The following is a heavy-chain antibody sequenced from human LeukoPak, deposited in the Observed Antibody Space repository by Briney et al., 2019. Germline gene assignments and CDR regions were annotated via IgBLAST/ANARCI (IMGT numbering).Heavy chain of an antibody. CDR1: GYTFTSYD. Sequence: ASVKASCKASGYTFTSYDINWVRQATGQGLEWMGWMNPNSGNTGYAQKFQGRVTMTRNTSISTAYMELSSLRSDDTAVYYCARDRVGARLHFDYWGQGTLVTVSS. V-gene: IGHV1-8*01. CDR2: MNPNSGNT. J-gene: IGHJ4*02. D-gene: IGHD1-26*01. CDR3: ARDRVGARLHFDY.